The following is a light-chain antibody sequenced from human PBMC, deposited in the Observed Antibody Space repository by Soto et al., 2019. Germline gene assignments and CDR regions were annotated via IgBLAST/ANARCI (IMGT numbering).Light chain of an antibody. CDR1: SSDVGAYNY. CDR2: DVS. Sequence: QSALTQPASVSGSPGQSITISCTGTSSDVGAYNYVSWYQQHPGKVPKLIIYDVSNRPSGVSNRFSGSKSGNTASLTLSGLQAEDEADYYCSSYTNTKSYVFGTGTKVTVL. J-gene: IGLJ1*01. V-gene: IGLV2-14*03. CDR3: SSYTNTKSYV.